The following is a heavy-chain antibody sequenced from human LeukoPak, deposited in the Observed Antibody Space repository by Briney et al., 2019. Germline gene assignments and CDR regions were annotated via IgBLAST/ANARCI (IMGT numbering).Heavy chain of an antibody. D-gene: IGHD2-21*01. V-gene: IGHV3-7*04. CDR2: INQDGGEK. CDR3: ARMYCGGGKCYLSYFDY. CDR1: GFTFSDYY. Sequence: GGSLRLSCAASGFTFSDYYMSWVRQAPGKGLEWVANINQDGGEKHYVDSVKGRFTISRDNAKDSLDLQLNSLRGEDTAVYYCARMYCGGGKCYLSYFDYWGQGTVVTVSS. J-gene: IGHJ4*02.